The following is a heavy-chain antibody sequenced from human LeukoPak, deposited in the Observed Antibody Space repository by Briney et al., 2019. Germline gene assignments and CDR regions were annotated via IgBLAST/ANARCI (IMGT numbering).Heavy chain of an antibody. CDR2: IYYSGST. V-gene: IGHV4-59*01. J-gene: IGHJ4*02. Sequence: SETLSLTCTVSGGSISSYYWSWIRQPPGKGLEWIGYIYYSGSTNYNPSLKSRVTISADTSKNQFSLKLSSVTAADTAVYYCARLSYYYDSSGYYYPIFDYWGQGTLVTVSS. CDR3: ARLSYYYDSSGYYYPIFDY. D-gene: IGHD3-22*01. CDR1: GGSISSYY.